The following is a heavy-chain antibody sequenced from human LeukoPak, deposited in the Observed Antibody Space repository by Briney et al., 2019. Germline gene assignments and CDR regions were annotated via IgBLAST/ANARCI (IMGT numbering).Heavy chain of an antibody. V-gene: IGHV3-48*03. Sequence: GGSLRLSCAASGFTFSSYEMNWVRQAPGKGLEWVSYISSSGSTIYYADSVKGRFTISRDNAENSLYLQMNSLRAEDTAVYYCASPLRNFWSGYLSLNYWGQGTLVTVSS. CDR1: GFTFSSYE. CDR2: ISSSGSTI. CDR3: ASPLRNFWSGYLSLNY. J-gene: IGHJ4*02. D-gene: IGHD3-3*01.